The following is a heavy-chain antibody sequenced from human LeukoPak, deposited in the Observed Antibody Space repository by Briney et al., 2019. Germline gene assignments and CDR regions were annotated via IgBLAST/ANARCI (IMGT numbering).Heavy chain of an antibody. CDR3: ARDSDTYGDYVNWYFDL. D-gene: IGHD4-17*01. CDR1: GFTFSSYA. CDR2: ISGSGGST. J-gene: IGHJ2*01. V-gene: IGHV3-23*01. Sequence: GGSLRLSCAASGFTFSSYAMSWVRQAPGKGLEWVSAISGSGGSTYYADSVKGRFTISRDNSKNTLYLQMNSLRAEDTAVYYCARDSDTYGDYVNWYFDLWGRGTLVTVSS.